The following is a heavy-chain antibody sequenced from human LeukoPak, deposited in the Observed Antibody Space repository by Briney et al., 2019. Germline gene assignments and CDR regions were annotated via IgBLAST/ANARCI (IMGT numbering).Heavy chain of an antibody. CDR1: GFTFSSYW. CDR3: ARVALLRSTYYYYYMDV. D-gene: IGHD3-3*01. Sequence: PGGSLRLSCAASGFTFSSYWMSWVRQAPGKGLEWVANIKQDGSEKYYVDSVKGRFTISRDNAKNSLYLQMNSLRAEDTAVYYCARVALLRSTYYYYYMDVWGKGTTVTVSS. V-gene: IGHV3-7*01. CDR2: IKQDGSEK. J-gene: IGHJ6*03.